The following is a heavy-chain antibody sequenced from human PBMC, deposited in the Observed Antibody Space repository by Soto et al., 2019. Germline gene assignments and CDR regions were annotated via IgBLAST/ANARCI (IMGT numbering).Heavy chain of an antibody. CDR3: AKSPTNPSNIAAAGTYYYYYGMDV. CDR1: GFTFSSYA. J-gene: IGHJ6*02. Sequence: EVQLLESGGGLVQPGGSLRLSCAASGFTFSSYAMSWVRQAPGKGLEWVSAICGSGGSTYYPDSVKGRFTISRDNSKNTLYLQMNSLRAEDTAVYYCAKSPTNPSNIAAAGTYYYYYGMDVWGQGSTVTVSS. D-gene: IGHD6-13*01. CDR2: ICGSGGST. V-gene: IGHV3-23*01.